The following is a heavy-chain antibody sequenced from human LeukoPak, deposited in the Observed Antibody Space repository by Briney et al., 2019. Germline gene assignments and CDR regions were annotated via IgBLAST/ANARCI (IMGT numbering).Heavy chain of an antibody. CDR3: AREMGVVTPQGIDV. Sequence: SETLSLTCIVSGGSISSIRSSNYHWGWIRQPPGDGLERIGGIYYSGSTYYNSSLKNRATISVDTSKNQFSLKLSSVTAADTALCHCAREMGVVTPQGIDVWGQGTTVTVSS. CDR1: GGSISSIRSSNYH. V-gene: IGHV4-39*02. J-gene: IGHJ6*02. CDR2: IYYSGST. D-gene: IGHD2-15*01.